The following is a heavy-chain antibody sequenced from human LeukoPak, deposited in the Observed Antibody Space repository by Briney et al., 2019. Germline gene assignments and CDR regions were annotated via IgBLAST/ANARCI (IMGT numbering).Heavy chain of an antibody. D-gene: IGHD6-25*01. CDR3: AKEPNPYSSGWYFQD. V-gene: IGHV3-30*18. Sequence: GGSLRLSGAASGFTCTNYGMQWVRKAPGKGLECVAVVSHDGSTTCYADSVKGRFTISRDNSKNTLDLQMDSLRPEDTAVYYCAKEPNPYSSGWYFQDWGQGTLVTVSS. J-gene: IGHJ1*01. CDR2: VSHDGSTT. CDR1: GFTCTNYG.